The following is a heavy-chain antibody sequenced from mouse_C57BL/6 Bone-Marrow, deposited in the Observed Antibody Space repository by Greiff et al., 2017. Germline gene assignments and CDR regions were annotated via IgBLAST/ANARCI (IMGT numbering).Heavy chain of an antibody. Sequence: QVQLKESGPGLVQPSQSLSITCTVSGFSLTSYGVHWVRQSPGKGLEWLGVIWSGGSTDYNAAFISRLSISKDNSKSQVFFKMNSLQADDTAIYYCARNCHGYDGAWFAYWGQGTLVTVSA. CDR2: IWSGGST. D-gene: IGHD2-2*01. CDR3: ARNCHGYDGAWFAY. J-gene: IGHJ3*01. V-gene: IGHV2-2*01. CDR1: GFSLTSYG.